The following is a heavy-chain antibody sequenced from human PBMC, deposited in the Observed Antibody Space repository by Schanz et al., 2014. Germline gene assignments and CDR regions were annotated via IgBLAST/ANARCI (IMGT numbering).Heavy chain of an antibody. CDR2: INPSGVSP. CDR3: ARGGAYRSPSPVFYFDY. CDR1: GYIFTSYS. J-gene: IGHJ4*02. V-gene: IGHV1-46*01. Sequence: QVHLVQSGAEVKKPGASVKVSCKASGYIFTSYSMHWVRQAPGQGLEWLGIINPSGVSPSSAQEFQGGVTMTRDTSTSTLQMELSSLRSEDTAVYYCARGGAYRSPSPVFYFDYWGQGTLVTVSS. D-gene: IGHD6-6*01.